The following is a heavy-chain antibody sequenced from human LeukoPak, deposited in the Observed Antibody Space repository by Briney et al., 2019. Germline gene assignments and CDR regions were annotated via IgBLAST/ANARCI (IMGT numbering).Heavy chain of an antibody. V-gene: IGHV3-11*01. CDR1: EFTFSDYY. Sequence: PGGSLRLSCEASEFTFSDYYMSWIRQAPGKGLEWISYISDSAINTHYADSVKGRFTISRDNAKKLLVLEMKSLRSEDTAVYYCAAYYGSGSVNYYRGMDIWGQGTMVTVSS. J-gene: IGHJ6*02. D-gene: IGHD3-10*01. CDR3: AAYYGSGSVNYYRGMDI. CDR2: ISDSAINT.